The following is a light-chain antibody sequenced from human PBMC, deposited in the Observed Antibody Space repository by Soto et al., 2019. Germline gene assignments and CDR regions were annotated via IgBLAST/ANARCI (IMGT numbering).Light chain of an antibody. J-gene: IGKJ1*01. V-gene: IGKV3-15*01. CDR3: QHYNNLPST. CDR2: GAS. CDR1: QSVSSN. Sequence: EIVMTQSPATLSVSPGERATLSCRASQSVSSNLVWYQQKPGQAPRLLIYGASTRATGIPARFSGSWSGTEFTLTITSLHSEDFPLYYYQHYNNLPSTFAQGTKVEIK.